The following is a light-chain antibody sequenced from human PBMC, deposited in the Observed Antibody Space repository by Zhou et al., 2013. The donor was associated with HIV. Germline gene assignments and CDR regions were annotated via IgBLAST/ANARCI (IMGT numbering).Light chain of an antibody. CDR1: QNISYR. CDR3: QQSYSIPPIT. J-gene: IGKJ5*01. Sequence: DIQMTQSPSSLSASVGDRVTITCRASQNISYRLNWYQQKPGKAPDLLIYAASILRSGVPSRFSGSGSGTEFTLTITSLQPEDLGTYYCQQSYSIPPITFGQGTRLEIK. V-gene: IGKV1-39*01. CDR2: AAS.